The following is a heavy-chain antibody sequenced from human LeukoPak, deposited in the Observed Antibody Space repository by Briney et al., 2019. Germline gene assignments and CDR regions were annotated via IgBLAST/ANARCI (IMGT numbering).Heavy chain of an antibody. CDR1: GGSISSYY. J-gene: IGHJ4*02. V-gene: IGHV4-59*08. Sequence: SETLSLTCTVSGGSISSYYWSWIRQPPGKGLAWIGYIYYSGSTNYNPSLKSRVTISVDTSKNQFSLKLSSVTAADTAVYYCARRVAVAGYFDYWGQGTLVTVSS. CDR2: IYYSGST. CDR3: ARRVAVAGYFDY. D-gene: IGHD6-19*01.